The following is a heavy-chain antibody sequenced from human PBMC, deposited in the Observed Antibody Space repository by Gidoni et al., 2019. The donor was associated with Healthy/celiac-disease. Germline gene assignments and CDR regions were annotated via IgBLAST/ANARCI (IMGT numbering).Heavy chain of an antibody. V-gene: IGHV3-21*01. J-gene: IGHJ6*02. CDR3: AREPGTLLDAYYYGMDV. CDR2: ISNSSSYI. D-gene: IGHD1-26*01. Sequence: VQLVESGGGLVKHGGSLRLSCAASGFTFSSDSMNWVRQAPGKGLEWFSPISNSSSYIYYADSVKGRFTISRDNANNSLYLQMNSLRAEDTAVYYCAREPGTLLDAYYYGMDVWGQGTTVTVSS. CDR1: GFTFSSDS.